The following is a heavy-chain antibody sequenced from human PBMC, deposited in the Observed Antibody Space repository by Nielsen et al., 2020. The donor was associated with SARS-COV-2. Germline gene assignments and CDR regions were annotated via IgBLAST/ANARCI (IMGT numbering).Heavy chain of an antibody. V-gene: IGHV3-48*04. Sequence: GGSLRLSCVASGFTFDSYSMNWVRQAPGKGLEWLSYISGSSDTIYYADSVKGRFTISRDNANNSLYLQMNSVRAEDTAVYFCARERSNWNYELLYWGQGALVTVSS. CDR3: ARERSNWNYELLY. J-gene: IGHJ4*02. CDR1: GFTFDSYS. D-gene: IGHD1-7*01. CDR2: ISGSSDTI.